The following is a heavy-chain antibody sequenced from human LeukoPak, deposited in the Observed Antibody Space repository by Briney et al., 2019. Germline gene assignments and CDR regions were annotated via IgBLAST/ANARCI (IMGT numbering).Heavy chain of an antibody. CDR1: GFTFGSYW. D-gene: IGHD1-14*01. CDR2: IKQDGSEK. CDR3: ARGYIPDPV. V-gene: IGHV3-7*03. Sequence: GGSLRLSCAASGFTFGSYWMSWVRQAPGKGLEWVANIKQDGSEKYYVDSVKGRFTISRDNAKNSLYLQMNSLRAEDTAVYYCARGYIPDPVWGQGTTVTVSS. J-gene: IGHJ6*02.